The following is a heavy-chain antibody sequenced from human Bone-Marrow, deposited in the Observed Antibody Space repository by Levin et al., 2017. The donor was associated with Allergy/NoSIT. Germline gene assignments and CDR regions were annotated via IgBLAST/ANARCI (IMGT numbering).Heavy chain of an antibody. CDR3: ARDAQTSPTRNYGMDV. J-gene: IGHJ6*02. CDR1: GDSISRYY. CDR2: IYHSGST. V-gene: IGHV4-59*01. Sequence: SETLSLTCTVSGDSISRYYWSWIRQPPGKGLEWIGYIYHSGSTNYNPSLKSRVTISVDTSKNQFSLDLNFVTAADTAVYYCARDAQTSPTRNYGMDVWGQGTTVTVSS.